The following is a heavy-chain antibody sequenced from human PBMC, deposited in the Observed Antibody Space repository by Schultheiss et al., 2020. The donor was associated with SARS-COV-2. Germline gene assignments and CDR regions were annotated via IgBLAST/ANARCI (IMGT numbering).Heavy chain of an antibody. V-gene: IGHV1-69*13. CDR1: GGIFSSYS. CDR3: ARVDVVVVAAPRRPNYYYYGMDV. D-gene: IGHD2-15*01. CDR2: IIPIFGTA. Sequence: SVKVSCKSSGGIFSSYSISWVRRAPGQGLDWMGGIIPIFGTANYAQKFQGRVTITADESTSTAYMELSSLRSEDTAVYYCARVDVVVVAAPRRPNYYYYGMDVWGQGTTVTVSS. J-gene: IGHJ6*02.